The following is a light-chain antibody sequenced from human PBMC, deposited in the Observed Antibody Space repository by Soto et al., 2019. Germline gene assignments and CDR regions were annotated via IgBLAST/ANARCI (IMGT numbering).Light chain of an antibody. CDR3: QQYSSSPGGT. CDR1: QSVSSSY. V-gene: IGKV3-20*01. J-gene: IGKJ1*01. Sequence: EIVLTQSPGTLSLSPGERATLSCRASQSVSSSYLAWYQQKPGQAPRLLIYGASSRATGIPDRFSGSGSGTDFNLTISRLEPDDFAVYYCQQYSSSPGGTFGQGTKVEIK. CDR2: GAS.